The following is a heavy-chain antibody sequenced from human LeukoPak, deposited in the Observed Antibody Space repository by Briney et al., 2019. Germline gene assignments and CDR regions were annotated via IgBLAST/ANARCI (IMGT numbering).Heavy chain of an antibody. D-gene: IGHD5-24*01. Sequence: SETLSLTCTVSGGSISGYYWTWIRQPPGKGLEWIGYIYYTGSTNYNPSLKSRVTISVDTSKNQFSLNLSSVTAADTALYYCARFDRDGYNLDYWGQGPLVTVSS. CDR3: ARFDRDGYNLDY. V-gene: IGHV4-59*01. CDR1: GGSISGYY. J-gene: IGHJ4*02. CDR2: IYYTGST.